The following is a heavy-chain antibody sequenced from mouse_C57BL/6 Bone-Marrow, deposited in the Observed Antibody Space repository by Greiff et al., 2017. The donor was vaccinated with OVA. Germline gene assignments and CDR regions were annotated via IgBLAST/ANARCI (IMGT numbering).Heavy chain of an antibody. CDR2: IYPRSGNT. Sequence: VQLQQSGAELARPGASVKLSCKASGYTFTSYGMSWVRQSTGQGLEWIGEIYPRSGNTYYNEKFKGKATLTADKSSSTAYMQIRSLTSEDSAVYFCARGRVVAPFDYGGRGTAPTVSS. V-gene: IGHV1-81*01. J-gene: IGHJ2*01. D-gene: IGHD1-1*02. CDR3: ARGRVVAPFDY. CDR1: GYTFTSYG.